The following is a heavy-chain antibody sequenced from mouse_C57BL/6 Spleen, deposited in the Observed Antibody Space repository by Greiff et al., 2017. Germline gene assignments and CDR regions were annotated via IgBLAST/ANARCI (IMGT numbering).Heavy chain of an antibody. V-gene: IGHV5-4*03. J-gene: IGHJ2*01. Sequence: EVKLMESGGGLVKPGGSLKLSCAASGFTFSSYAMSWVRQTPEKRLEWVATISDGGSYTYYPDNVKGRFTISRDNAKNNLYLQMSHLKSEDTSMYYCARALYYGSRYYFDYWGQGTTLTVSS. CDR3: ARALYYGSRYYFDY. CDR1: GFTFSSYA. CDR2: ISDGGSYT. D-gene: IGHD1-1*01.